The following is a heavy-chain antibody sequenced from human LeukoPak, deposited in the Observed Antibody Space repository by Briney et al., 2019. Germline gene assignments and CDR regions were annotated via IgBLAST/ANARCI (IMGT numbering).Heavy chain of an antibody. J-gene: IGHJ4*02. CDR1: GGTFSSYA. Sequence: SVKVSCKASGGTFSSYAISWVRQAPGQGLEWMGRIIPILGIANYAQKFQGRVTITADRSTSTAYMELSSLRSEDTAVYYCAIGPYDSSGYYYSAFDYWGQGTLVTVSS. CDR3: AIGPYDSSGYYYSAFDY. CDR2: IIPILGIA. V-gene: IGHV1-69*04. D-gene: IGHD3-22*01.